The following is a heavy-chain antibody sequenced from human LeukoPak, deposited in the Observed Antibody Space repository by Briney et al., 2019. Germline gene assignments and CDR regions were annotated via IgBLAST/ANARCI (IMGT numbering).Heavy chain of an antibody. Sequence: GGSLRLSCAASGFTFSSYAMSWVRQAPGKGLEWVSSISGSGNRTYYADSVKGRFTISRDNSKNTLFLQMNSLRAEDTAVYYCAKNLYCGGGSCYPSALGMDVWGQGTTVTVSS. CDR2: ISGSGNRT. D-gene: IGHD2-15*01. CDR3: AKNLYCGGGSCYPSALGMDV. J-gene: IGHJ6*02. V-gene: IGHV3-23*01. CDR1: GFTFSSYA.